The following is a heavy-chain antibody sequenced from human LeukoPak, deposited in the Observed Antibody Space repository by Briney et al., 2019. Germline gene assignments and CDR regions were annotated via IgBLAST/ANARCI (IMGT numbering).Heavy chain of an antibody. CDR2: IIPIFGTA. Sequence: TVKVSCKASGGTFSSYAISWVRQAPGQGLEWMGGIIPIFGTANYAQKFQGRVTITADESTSTAYMELSSLRSEDTAVYYCAAPTYYDILTGYKGIWGQGTMVTVSS. V-gene: IGHV1-69*13. CDR1: GGTFSSYA. D-gene: IGHD3-9*01. CDR3: AAPTYYDILTGYKGI. J-gene: IGHJ3*02.